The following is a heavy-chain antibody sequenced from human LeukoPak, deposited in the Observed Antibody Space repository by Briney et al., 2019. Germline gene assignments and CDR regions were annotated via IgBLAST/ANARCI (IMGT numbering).Heavy chain of an antibody. CDR2: VSGTGGTT. Sequence: QTGGSLRLSCAASGFTFSSYGMTWVRQAPGKGPEWVSAVSGTGGTTYYADSVKGRFTISRDSSKNTLYLQMNSLRAEDTAVYYCARRTSRGYDCSSTSCYHFDYWGQGTLVTVSS. CDR3: ARRTSRGYDCSSTSCYHFDY. D-gene: IGHD2-2*01. J-gene: IGHJ4*02. CDR1: GFTFSSYG. V-gene: IGHV3-23*01.